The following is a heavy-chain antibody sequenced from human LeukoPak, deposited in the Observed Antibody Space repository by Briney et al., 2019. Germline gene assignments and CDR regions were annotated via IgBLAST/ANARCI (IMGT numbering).Heavy chain of an antibody. CDR1: GGSISSGGYY. CDR2: IYYSGST. D-gene: IGHD4-17*01. J-gene: IGHJ6*02. CDR3: ASGGGDRLTTVTKSYYYYYYGMDV. Sequence: SETLSLTCTVSGGSISSGGYYWSWIRQPPGKGLEWIGYIYYSGSTNYNPSLKSRVTISVDTSKNQFSLKLSSVTAADTAVYYCASGGGDRLTTVTKSYYYYYYGMDVWGQGTTVTVSS. V-gene: IGHV4-61*08.